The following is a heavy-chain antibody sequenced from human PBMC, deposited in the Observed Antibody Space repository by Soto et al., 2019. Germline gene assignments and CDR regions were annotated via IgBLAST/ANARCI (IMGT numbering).Heavy chain of an antibody. CDR3: ARDGTPGDYGAAYYGMDV. J-gene: IGHJ6*02. Sequence: PGGSLRLSCAASGFTFSSYGMHWVRQAPGKGLEWVAVIWYDGSNKYYADSVKGRFTISRDNSKNTLYLQMNSLRAEDTAVYYCARDGTPGDYGAAYYGMDVWGQGTTVTVSS. V-gene: IGHV3-33*01. CDR2: IWYDGSNK. D-gene: IGHD4-17*01. CDR1: GFTFSSYG.